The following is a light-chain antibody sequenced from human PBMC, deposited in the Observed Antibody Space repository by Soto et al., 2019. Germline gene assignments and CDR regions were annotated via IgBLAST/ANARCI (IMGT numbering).Light chain of an antibody. Sequence: EIVLTQCPGTLSLSPGERATLSCRASQSVSSNYFAWYQQKPGQAPRLLIYGVSSRPTGIPDRFSGSGSGTDFTLTISILEPEDFAVYYCEQYGSSPRTFGQGTKVDIK. CDR1: QSVSSNY. V-gene: IGKV3-20*01. J-gene: IGKJ1*01. CDR3: EQYGSSPRT. CDR2: GVS.